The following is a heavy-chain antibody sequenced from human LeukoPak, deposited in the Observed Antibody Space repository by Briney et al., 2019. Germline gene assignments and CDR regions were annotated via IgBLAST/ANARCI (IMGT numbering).Heavy chain of an antibody. CDR1: GGSFSGYY. Sequence: SETLSLTCAVYGGSFSGYYWSWIRQPPGKGLEWIGEINHSGSTNYNPSLKSRVTISVDTSKNQFSLKLSSVTAADTAVYYCARMVGATRYYYYYMDVWGKGTTVTISS. J-gene: IGHJ6*03. D-gene: IGHD1-26*01. CDR3: ARMVGATRYYYYYMDV. CDR2: INHSGST. V-gene: IGHV4-34*01.